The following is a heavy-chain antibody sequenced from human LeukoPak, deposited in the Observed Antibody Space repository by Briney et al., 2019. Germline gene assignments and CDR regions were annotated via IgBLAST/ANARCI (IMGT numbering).Heavy chain of an antibody. Sequence: GGSLRLSCAASGFTVSSNYMSWARQAPGKGLEWVSYISSSSSTIYYADSVKGRFTIPRDNAKNSLYLQMNSLRDEDTAVYYCAREGRLLPGTPNWFDPWGQGTLVTVSS. CDR2: ISSSSSTI. D-gene: IGHD1-7*01. CDR3: AREGRLLPGTPNWFDP. CDR1: GFTVSSNY. J-gene: IGHJ5*02. V-gene: IGHV3-48*02.